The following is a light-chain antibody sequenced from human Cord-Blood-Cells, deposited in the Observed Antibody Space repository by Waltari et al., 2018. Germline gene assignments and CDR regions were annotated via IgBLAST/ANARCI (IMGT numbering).Light chain of an antibody. V-gene: IGLV2-23*01. J-gene: IGLJ2*01. CDR2: AGS. CDR1: SSDVGSYNL. CDR3: CSYAGSSTVV. Sequence: QSALTQPASVSGSPGQSITISCNGTSSDVGSYNLVSWYQQHPGKAPKLLIYAGSKRPSGVSNRFSGSKSGNTASLTISGLQAEDEADYYCCSYAGSSTVVFGGGTKLTVL.